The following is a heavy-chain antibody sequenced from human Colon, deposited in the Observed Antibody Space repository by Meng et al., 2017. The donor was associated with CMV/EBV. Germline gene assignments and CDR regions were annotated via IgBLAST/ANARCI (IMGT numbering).Heavy chain of an antibody. CDR3: ARDREFAMDV. CDR2: INPVIVAT. J-gene: IGHJ6*02. CDR1: GYTLTGYY. Sequence: ASVNVSCKSSGYTLTGYYLHLVRQAPGQGLEWMGRINPVIVATSYAQKFQGRVTVTTDTSITTTYMELRGLTSGDTAVYYCARDREFAMDVWGQGTTVTVSS. V-gene: IGHV1-2*02.